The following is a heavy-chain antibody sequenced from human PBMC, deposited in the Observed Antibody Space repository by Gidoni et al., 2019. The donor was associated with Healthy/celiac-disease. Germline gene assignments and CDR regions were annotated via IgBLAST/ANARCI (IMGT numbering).Heavy chain of an antibody. D-gene: IGHD4-17*01. CDR2: IYYSGST. J-gene: IGHJ4*02. Sequence: QVQLQESGPGLVKPSETLSLTCSVSGGSISSYYWSWIRQPPGKGLEWIGYIYYSGSTNYNPSLKSRVTISVDTSNNQFSLKLSSVTAADTAVYYCAREAVTPGRFDYWGQGTLVTVSS. CDR1: GGSISSYY. CDR3: AREAVTPGRFDY. V-gene: IGHV4-59*01.